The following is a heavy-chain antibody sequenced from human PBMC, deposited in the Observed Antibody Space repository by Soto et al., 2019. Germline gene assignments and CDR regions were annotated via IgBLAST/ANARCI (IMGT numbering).Heavy chain of an antibody. Sequence: QVQLVESGGGVVQPGRSLRLSCAASGFTFSSYGMHWVRQAPGKGLEWVAVISYDGSNKYYADSVKGRFTISRDNSKNALYLQMNSLRAEDTAVYYCAKETYSGPLDYWGQGTRVTVSS. D-gene: IGHD2-15*01. CDR2: ISYDGSNK. CDR1: GFTFSSYG. J-gene: IGHJ4*02. V-gene: IGHV3-30*18. CDR3: AKETYSGPLDY.